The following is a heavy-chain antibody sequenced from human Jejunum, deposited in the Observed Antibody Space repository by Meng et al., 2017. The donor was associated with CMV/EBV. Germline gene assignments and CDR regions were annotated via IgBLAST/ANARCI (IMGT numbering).Heavy chain of an antibody. CDR2: ISSSSGYR. D-gene: IGHD3-3*01. Sequence: MRWVRQDPGKGLELVASISSSSGYRFYADSVKGRFTISRDTAKKSVYLEMSSLRAEDTAVYYCARDRRDDFWSGYYMETYYDYGMDVWGQGTLVTVSS. J-gene: IGHJ6*02. V-gene: IGHV3-21*01. CDR3: ARDRRDDFWSGYYMETYYDYGMDV.